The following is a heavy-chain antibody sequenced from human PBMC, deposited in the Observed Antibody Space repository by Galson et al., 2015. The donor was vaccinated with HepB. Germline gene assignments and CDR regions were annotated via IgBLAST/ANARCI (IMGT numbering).Heavy chain of an antibody. V-gene: IGHV3-21*01. Sequence: SLRLSCAASGFTFSSYWMNWVRQAPGKGLEWVSSISGSSSYIYYAVSVQGRFTISRDNAKNSLYLQMNSLRAEDTAVYYCARDFPAADYYDSSGYGYYWGQGTLVTVSS. D-gene: IGHD3-22*01. CDR2: ISGSSSYI. J-gene: IGHJ4*02. CDR1: GFTFSSYW. CDR3: ARDFPAADYYDSSGYGYY.